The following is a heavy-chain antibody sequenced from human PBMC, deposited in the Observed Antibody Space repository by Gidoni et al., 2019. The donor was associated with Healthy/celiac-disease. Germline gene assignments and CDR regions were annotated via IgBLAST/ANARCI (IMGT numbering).Heavy chain of an antibody. CDR2: ISSSSSYI. J-gene: IGHJ6*02. Sequence: EVQLVESGGVLVKPGGSLRLSCAPSGFTFRSYSMNWVRQAQGKGLAWVSSISSSSSYIYYADSVKGRFTISRDNAKNSLYLQMNSLRAEDTAVYYCARDGAKVPAAISGMDVWGQGTTVTVSS. CDR3: ARDGAKVPAAISGMDV. V-gene: IGHV3-21*01. CDR1: GFTFRSYS. D-gene: IGHD2-2*01.